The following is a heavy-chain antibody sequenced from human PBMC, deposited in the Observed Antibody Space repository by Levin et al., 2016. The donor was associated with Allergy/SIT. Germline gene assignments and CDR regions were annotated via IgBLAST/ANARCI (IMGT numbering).Heavy chain of an antibody. CDR2: INHSGST. V-gene: IGHV4-34*01. Sequence: SETLSLTCAVYGGSFSGYYWSWIRQPPGKGLEWIGEINHSGSTNYNPSLKSRVTISVDTSKNQFSLKLSSVTAADTAVYYCARQSRYYHDAFDIWGQGTMVTVSS. D-gene: IGHD2/OR15-2a*01. J-gene: IGHJ3*02. CDR3: ARQSRYYHDAFDI. CDR1: GGSFSGYY.